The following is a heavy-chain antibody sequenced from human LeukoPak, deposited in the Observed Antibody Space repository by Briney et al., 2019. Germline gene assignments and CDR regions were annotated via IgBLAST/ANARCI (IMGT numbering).Heavy chain of an antibody. Sequence: GGSLRLSCVASGFTFNNYAMAWVRQAPEKGLEWVSSIGNSGASTYYADSVKGRFTISRDNSRNTLYLQMNSLRAEDTAIYYCAKDPNQWLLTPYYFDYWGLGTLVTVSS. J-gene: IGHJ4*02. V-gene: IGHV3-23*01. CDR2: IGNSGAST. D-gene: IGHD6-19*01. CDR3: AKDPNQWLLTPYYFDY. CDR1: GFTFNNYA.